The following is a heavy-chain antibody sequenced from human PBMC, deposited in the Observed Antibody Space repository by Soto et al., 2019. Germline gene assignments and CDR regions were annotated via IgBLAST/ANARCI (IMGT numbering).Heavy chain of an antibody. J-gene: IGHJ6*04. Sequence: VWSMKLSSAACGVTFSNALMGWVRQTPFKGLDCVGRIKSKTNCGTTDYASPFKGRFTISRDDSKNTLYLQMNSLKTEDTAVYYCTTDQDTWNYDLLYYYYGMGVWGKGITVTVSS. D-gene: IGHD1-7*01. CDR2: IKSKTNCGTT. CDR1: GVTFSNAL. CDR3: TTDQDTWNYDLLYYYYGMGV. V-gene: IGHV3-15*01.